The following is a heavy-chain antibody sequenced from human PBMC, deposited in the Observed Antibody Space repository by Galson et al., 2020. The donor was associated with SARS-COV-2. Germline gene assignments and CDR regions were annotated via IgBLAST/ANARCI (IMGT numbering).Heavy chain of an antibody. V-gene: IGHV4-30-4*01. D-gene: IGHD3-22*01. CDR2: IYYSGST. CDR1: GGSISSGDYY. J-gene: IGHJ4*02. CDR3: ARARITMIVVVTYFDY. Sequence: TLSLTCTVSGGSISSGDYYWSWIRQPPGKGLEWIGYIYYSGSTYYNPSLKSRVTISVDTSKNQFSLKLSSVTAADTAVYYCARARITMIVVVTYFDYWGQGTLVTVSS.